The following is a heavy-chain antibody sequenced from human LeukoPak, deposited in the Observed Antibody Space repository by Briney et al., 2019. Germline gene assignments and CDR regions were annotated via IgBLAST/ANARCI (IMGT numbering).Heavy chain of an antibody. CDR3: SRDIIRDVDCSDAFDI. CDR1: GYTFTGYY. CDR2: INPNSGGT. Sequence: ASVKVSCKASGYTFTGYYMHWVRQAPGQGLEWMGWINPNSGGTNYAQKFQGRVTMTRNTSISTAYMELRRLRSDDTAVYYCSRDIIRDVDCSDAFDIWGQGTMVTVSS. V-gene: IGHV1-2*02. D-gene: IGHD3-9*01. J-gene: IGHJ3*02.